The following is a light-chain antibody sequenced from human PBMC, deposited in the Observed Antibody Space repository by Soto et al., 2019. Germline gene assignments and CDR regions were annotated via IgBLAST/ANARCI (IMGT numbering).Light chain of an antibody. CDR3: QPFHSSRT. V-gene: IGKV3-20*01. J-gene: IGKJ1*01. CDR2: GAS. CDR1: QSLNARY. Sequence: ENISSQSPCTVSLSPGERATLPCRASQSLNARYLAWYQGKPGQAPRLLFYGASRRATGIPDRFIGSGSGTDFTLTITGLEPEDFAVYYCQPFHSSRTFGQGTKVDI.